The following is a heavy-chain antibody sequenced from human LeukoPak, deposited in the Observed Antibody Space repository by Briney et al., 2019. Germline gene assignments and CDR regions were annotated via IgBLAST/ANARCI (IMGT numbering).Heavy chain of an antibody. V-gene: IGHV4-4*07. D-gene: IGHD3-10*01. CDR1: GGSISSYY. CDR3: ARDGSITMVRGVSWFDY. Sequence: SETLSLTCTVSGGSISSYYWGWIRQPAGKGLEWIGRIYTSGSTNYNPSLKSRVTMSVDTSKNQFSLKLSSVTAADTAVYYCARDGSITMVRGVSWFDYWGQGTLVTVSS. CDR2: IYTSGST. J-gene: IGHJ4*02.